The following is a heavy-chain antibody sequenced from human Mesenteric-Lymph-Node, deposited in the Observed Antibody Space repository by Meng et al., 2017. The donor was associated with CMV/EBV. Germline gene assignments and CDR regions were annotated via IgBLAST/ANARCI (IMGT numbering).Heavy chain of an antibody. Sequence: GESLKISCEASGFSFSTYAMSWVRQAPGKGLEWVAFIRYDGSNKYYADSVKGRFTISRDNSKNTLYLQMNSLRAEDTAVYYCARDHPYYYDSSGYGGYWGQGTLVTVSS. CDR3: ARDHPYYYDSSGYGGY. CDR2: IRYDGSNK. D-gene: IGHD3-22*01. CDR1: GFSFSTYA. V-gene: IGHV3-30*02. J-gene: IGHJ4*02.